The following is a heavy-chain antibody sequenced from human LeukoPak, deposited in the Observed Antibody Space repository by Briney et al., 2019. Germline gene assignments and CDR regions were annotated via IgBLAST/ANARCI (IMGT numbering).Heavy chain of an antibody. Sequence: SETLSLTCTVSGGSISSSSYYWGWIRQPPGKGLEWIGSIYYSGSTYYNPSLKSRVTISVDTSKNQFSLKLSSVTAADTAVYYCARDAVAVAGRFDYWGQGTLVTVSS. CDR1: GGSISSSSYY. CDR3: ARDAVAVAGRFDY. V-gene: IGHV4-39*07. CDR2: IYYSGST. J-gene: IGHJ4*02. D-gene: IGHD6-19*01.